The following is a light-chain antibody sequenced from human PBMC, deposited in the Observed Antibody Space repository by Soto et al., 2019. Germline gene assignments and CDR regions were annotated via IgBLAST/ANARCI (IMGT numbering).Light chain of an antibody. CDR3: CSYAGRSTYV. J-gene: IGLJ1*01. V-gene: IGLV2-23*01. Sequence: QSALTQPASVSGSPGQSITISCTGTSSDVGTYNLVSWYQHHPGKAPKLMIYEGSKRPSGVSNRFSGSKSGNTASLTISGLQAEHEADYYCCSYAGRSTYVFGTGTKLTVL. CDR1: SSDVGTYNL. CDR2: EGS.